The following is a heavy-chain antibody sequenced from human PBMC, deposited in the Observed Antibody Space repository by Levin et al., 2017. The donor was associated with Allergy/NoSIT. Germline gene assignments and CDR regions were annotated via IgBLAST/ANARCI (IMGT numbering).Heavy chain of an antibody. Sequence: GASVKVSCKASGGTFSSYAISWVRQAPGQGLEWMGGIIPIFGTANYAQKFQGRVTITADESTSTAYMELSSLRSEDTAVYYCARGGSREMATKRGGMDGWGQGTTVTVSS. CDR2: IIPIFGTA. CDR1: GGTFSSYA. CDR3: ARGGSREMATKRGGMDG. D-gene: IGHD5-24*01. V-gene: IGHV1-69*13. J-gene: IGHJ6*02.